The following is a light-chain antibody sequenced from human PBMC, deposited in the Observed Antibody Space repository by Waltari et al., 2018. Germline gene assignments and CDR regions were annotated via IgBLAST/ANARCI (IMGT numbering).Light chain of an antibody. V-gene: IGLV1-47*01. CDR1: SSNIGSNY. Sequence: QSVLTQPPSASGTPGQRVTISCSGSSSNIGSNYGHWYQQLPGTAPKPLIYRNNQRPSGVPDRCSGSKAGTSASLAVSGLRSEDEADYYFATWDDRLSGPGVFGGGTKLTVL. CDR3: ATWDDRLSGPGV. CDR2: RNN. J-gene: IGLJ3*02.